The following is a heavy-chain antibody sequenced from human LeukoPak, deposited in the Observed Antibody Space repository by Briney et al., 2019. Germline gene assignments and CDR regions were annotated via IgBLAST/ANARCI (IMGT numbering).Heavy chain of an antibody. CDR1: GFTFSSYD. CDR2: ISGSGGST. Sequence: GGSLRLSCAASGFTFSSYDMSWVRQAPGKGLEWVSAISGSGGSTYYADSVKGRFTISRDNSKNTLYLQMNSLRAEDTAVYYCAKVVSGPEAFDIWGQGTMVTVSS. D-gene: IGHD6-19*01. V-gene: IGHV3-23*01. CDR3: AKVVSGPEAFDI. J-gene: IGHJ3*02.